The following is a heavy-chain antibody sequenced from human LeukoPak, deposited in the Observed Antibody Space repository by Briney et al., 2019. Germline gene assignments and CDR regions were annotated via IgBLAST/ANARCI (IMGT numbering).Heavy chain of an antibody. J-gene: IGHJ6*03. CDR1: GFTFSRYS. CDR2: ISISSNYI. CDR3: ASTTGNVLMVYAEYYYYYYMDV. V-gene: IGHV3-21*01. D-gene: IGHD2-8*01. Sequence: GGSLRLSCAASGFTFSRYSMNWVRQAPGKGLEWVSSISISSNYIYYADSVKGRFTISRDNAKNSLYLQVNSLRAEDAAVYYCASTTGNVLMVYAEYYYYYYMDVWGKGTTVTVSS.